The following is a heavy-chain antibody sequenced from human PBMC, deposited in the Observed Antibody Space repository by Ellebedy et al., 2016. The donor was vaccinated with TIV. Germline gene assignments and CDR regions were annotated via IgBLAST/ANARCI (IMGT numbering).Heavy chain of an antibody. V-gene: IGHV3-53*01. J-gene: IGHJ4*02. D-gene: IGHD3-10*01. CDR1: GFTVSSNY. CDR3: ARGGGAGSSLLDS. CDR2: IYSGGST. Sequence: GESLKISCAASGFTVSSNYMSWVRQAPGKGLEWVSVIYSGGSTYYADSVKGRFTISRDKSKNTLFLQMNSLRAGDTAVYYCARGGGAGSSLLDSWGQGTLVTVSS.